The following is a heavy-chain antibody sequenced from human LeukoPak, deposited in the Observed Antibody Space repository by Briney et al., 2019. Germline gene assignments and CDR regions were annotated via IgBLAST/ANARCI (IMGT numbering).Heavy chain of an antibody. V-gene: IGHV3-11*01. D-gene: IGHD3-10*01. Sequence: GGSLRLSCAASGFTFSDYYMSWIRQAPGKGLEWLSYISSGGSTIYYADSVKGRFTISRENAENSLYLQMNSLRAEDTAVYYCARDAAGGDFDYWGQGTLVTVSS. CDR1: GFTFSDYY. J-gene: IGHJ4*02. CDR3: ARDAAGGDFDY. CDR2: ISSGGSTI.